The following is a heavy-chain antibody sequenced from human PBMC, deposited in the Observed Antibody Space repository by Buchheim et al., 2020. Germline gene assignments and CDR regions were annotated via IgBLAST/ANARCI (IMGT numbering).Heavy chain of an antibody. CDR2: VSSGGYST. CDR3: AKNQSTKLHS. CDR1: GFTFSASA. V-gene: IGHV3-23*04. Sequence: EVQLVESGGGLVQPGESLRLSCAASGFTFSASAMTWVRQAPGKGLQWVSAVSSGGYSTSYTDSVKGRFTISRDDSRNTLFLQMNSLGVDDTAVYYCAKNQSTKLHSWGQGIL. J-gene: IGHJ4*02. D-gene: IGHD1-1*01.